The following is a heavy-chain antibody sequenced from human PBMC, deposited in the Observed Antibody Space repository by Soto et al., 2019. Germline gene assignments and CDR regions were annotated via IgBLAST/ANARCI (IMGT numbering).Heavy chain of an antibody. V-gene: IGHV4-39*01. CDR3: ARQGYCSSTTCYSAGLKWFDP. J-gene: IGHJ5*02. D-gene: IGHD2-2*01. CDR2: ISYSGST. CDR1: GGSISSISYY. Sequence: SQTLSLTCTVSGGSISSISYYWGWIRQPPGKGLEWIGSISYSGSTYYNPSLKSRVTISVDTSKNQFSLKLSSVTAADTAVYYCARQGYCSSTTCYSAGLKWFDPWGQGTLVTVSS.